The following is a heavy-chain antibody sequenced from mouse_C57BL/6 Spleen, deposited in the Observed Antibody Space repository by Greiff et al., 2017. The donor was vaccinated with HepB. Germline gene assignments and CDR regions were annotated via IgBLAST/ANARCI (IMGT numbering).Heavy chain of an antibody. D-gene: IGHD1-1*01. CDR1: GYTFTDYE. CDR2: IDPETGGT. J-gene: IGHJ2*01. CDR3: TRSGGINYFDY. Sequence: QVQLQQSGAELVRPGASVTLSCKASGYTFTDYEMHWVKQTPVHGLEWIGAIDPETGGTAYNQKFKGKAILTADKSSSTAYMELRSLTSEDSAVYYCTRSGGINYFDYWGQGTTLTVSS. V-gene: IGHV1-15*01.